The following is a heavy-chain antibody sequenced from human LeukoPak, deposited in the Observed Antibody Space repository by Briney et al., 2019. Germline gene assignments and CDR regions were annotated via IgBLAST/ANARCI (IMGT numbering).Heavy chain of an antibody. J-gene: IGHJ5*02. CDR3: AREDYYHSSGYSWFDP. CDR2: INPNSGGT. V-gene: IGHV1-2*02. D-gene: IGHD3-22*01. CDR1: RYTFTAYC. Sequence: GASVKVSCKAPRYTFTAYCIHWVRQAPGQGLDWMGWINPNSGGTKYAQKFQGRVTMTRDTSISTAYMEVRRLRSDDTAVYYCAREDYYHSSGYSWFDPWGQGTLVTVSS.